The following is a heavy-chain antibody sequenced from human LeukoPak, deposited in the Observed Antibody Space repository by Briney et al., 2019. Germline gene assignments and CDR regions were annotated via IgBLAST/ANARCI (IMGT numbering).Heavy chain of an antibody. D-gene: IGHD6-13*01. J-gene: IGHJ4*02. CDR2: INPNSGGT. CDR1: GYTFTGYY. Sequence: ASVKVSCKASGYTFTGYYMHWVRQAPGQGLEWMGWINPNSGGTNYAQKFQGRVTMTRNTSISIVYMELSSLRSEDTAVYYCARGRSFDRQQLDYWGQGTLVTVSS. CDR3: ARGRSFDRQQLDY. V-gene: IGHV1-2*02.